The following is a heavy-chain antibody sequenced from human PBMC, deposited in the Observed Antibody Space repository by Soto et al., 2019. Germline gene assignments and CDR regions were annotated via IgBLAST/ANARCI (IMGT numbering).Heavy chain of an antibody. D-gene: IGHD3-9*01. V-gene: IGHV3-23*01. CDR2: ISGSGGST. Sequence: GGSLRLSCAASGFTFSSYAMSWVRQAPGKGLEWVSAISGSGGSTYYADSVKGRFTISRDNSKNTLYLQMNSLRAEDTAVYYCANHFLGVYDMLTGHYYYGMDVGGHGTTVTVSS. J-gene: IGHJ6*02. CDR3: ANHFLGVYDMLTGHYYYGMDV. CDR1: GFTFSSYA.